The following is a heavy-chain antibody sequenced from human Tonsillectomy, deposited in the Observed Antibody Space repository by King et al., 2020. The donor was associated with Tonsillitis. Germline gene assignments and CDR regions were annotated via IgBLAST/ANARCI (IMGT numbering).Heavy chain of an antibody. CDR3: ARDWGSSGWHYYYYYCMDV. V-gene: IGHV1-18*01. D-gene: IGHD6-19*01. Sequence: QLVQSGAEVKKPGASVKVSCKASGYTFTSYGISWVRQAPGQGLEWMGWISPYNGNTNYAQKLQGRVTMTTDTSTNTAYMELRSLRSDDTAVYFCARDWGSSGWHYYYYYCMDVWGKGTTVTVSS. CDR2: ISPYNGNT. J-gene: IGHJ6*03. CDR1: GYTFTSYG.